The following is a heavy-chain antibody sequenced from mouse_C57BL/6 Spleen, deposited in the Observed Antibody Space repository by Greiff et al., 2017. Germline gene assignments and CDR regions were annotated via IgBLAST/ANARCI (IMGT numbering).Heavy chain of an antibody. CDR1: GFTFSSYA. V-gene: IGHV5-4*01. J-gene: IGHJ3*01. CDR3: AREAYYSNPWFAY. CDR2: ISDGGSYT. Sequence: EVNLVESGGGLVKPGGSLKLSCAASGFTFSSYAMSWVRQTPEKRLEWVATISDGGSYTYYPDNVKGRFTISRDNAKNNLYLQMSHLKSEDTAVYYCAREAYYSNPWFAYWGQGTLVTVSA. D-gene: IGHD2-5*01.